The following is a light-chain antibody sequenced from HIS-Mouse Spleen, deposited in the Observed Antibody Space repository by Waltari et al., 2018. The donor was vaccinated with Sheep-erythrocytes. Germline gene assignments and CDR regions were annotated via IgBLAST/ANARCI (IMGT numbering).Light chain of an antibody. Sequence: IRMTQSPSSLSASTGDRVTITCRASQSISSWLAWYQQKPGKAPKLLIYKASSLESGVPSRFSGSGSGTEFTLTISSLQPDDFATYYCQQYNSYPLTFGGGTKVEIK. V-gene: IGKV1-5*03. CDR2: KAS. CDR3: QQYNSYPLT. J-gene: IGKJ4*01. CDR1: QSISSW.